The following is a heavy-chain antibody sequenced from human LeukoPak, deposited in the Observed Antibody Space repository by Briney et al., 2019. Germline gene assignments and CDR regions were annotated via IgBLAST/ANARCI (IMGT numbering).Heavy chain of an antibody. CDR2: MNPNSGNT. V-gene: IGHV1-8*01. CDR3: ASTTGYHIYYYYGMDV. Sequence: GASVKVSCKASGYTFTSYDINWVRQATGQGLEWMGWMNPNSGNTGYAQKFQGRVTMTRDTSINTAYMELSSLRSEDTAVYYCASTTGYHIYYYYGMDVWGQGTTVTVSS. D-gene: IGHD3-9*01. CDR1: GYTFTSYD. J-gene: IGHJ6*02.